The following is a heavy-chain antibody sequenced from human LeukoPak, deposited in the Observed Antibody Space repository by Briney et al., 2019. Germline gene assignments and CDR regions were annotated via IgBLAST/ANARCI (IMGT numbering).Heavy chain of an antibody. Sequence: SLRLSXXXXGFTXXXXSMNWVRXAPGKGLEWVSSISSSSSYIYYADSVKGRFTISRDNAKNSLYLQMNSLRAEDTAVYYCARDVAAGGSPNYFDYWGQGTLVTVSS. J-gene: IGHJ4*02. CDR1: GFTXXXXS. V-gene: IGHV3-21*01. CDR3: ARDVAAGGSPNYFDY. D-gene: IGHD3-10*01. CDR2: ISSSSSYI.